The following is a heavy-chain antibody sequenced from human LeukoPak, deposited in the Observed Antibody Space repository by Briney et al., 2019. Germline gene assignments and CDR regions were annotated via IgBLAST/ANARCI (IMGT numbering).Heavy chain of an antibody. CDR1: GFTFSNFW. J-gene: IGHJ4*02. Sequence: GGSLRLSCAASGFTFSNFWMSWVRQAPGKGLEWVANIKQDGSEKHYVDSVKGRFTISRDNAKNSLYLQMNSLKTEDTAVYYCTIDTPSWNPYGFDYWGQGTLVTVSS. D-gene: IGHD1-1*01. CDR2: IKQDGSEK. V-gene: IGHV3-7*03. CDR3: TIDTPSWNPYGFDY.